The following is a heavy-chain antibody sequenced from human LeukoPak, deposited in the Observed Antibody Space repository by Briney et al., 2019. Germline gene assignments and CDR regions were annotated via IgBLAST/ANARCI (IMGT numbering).Heavy chain of an antibody. Sequence: SETLSLTCAVSGYSISSGYYWCWIRQPPGKGLEWIGSIYHSGSTYYNPSLKSRVTISVDTSKNQFSLKLSSVTAADTAVYYCARVRYCYGSGTVRFDAFDIWGQGTMVTVSS. D-gene: IGHD3-10*01. CDR3: ARVRYCYGSGTVRFDAFDI. V-gene: IGHV4-38-2*01. J-gene: IGHJ3*02. CDR1: GYSISSGYY. CDR2: IYHSGST.